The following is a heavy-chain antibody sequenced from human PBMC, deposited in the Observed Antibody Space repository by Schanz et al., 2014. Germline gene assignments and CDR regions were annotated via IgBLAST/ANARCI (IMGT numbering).Heavy chain of an antibody. CDR1: GFTVSSNY. J-gene: IGHJ4*02. CDR3: AKDPYDVLTGYQYYFDY. D-gene: IGHD3-9*01. V-gene: IGHV3-53*01. CDR2: IYSGST. Sequence: EVQLVESGGGLIQPGGSLRLSCAASGFTVSSNYMSWVRQAPGKGLEWVSVIYSGSTYYADSVKGRFTISRDNSRNTLFLQMKRLRVEDTAVYFCAKDPYDVLTGYQYYFDYWGPGRLVTVSS.